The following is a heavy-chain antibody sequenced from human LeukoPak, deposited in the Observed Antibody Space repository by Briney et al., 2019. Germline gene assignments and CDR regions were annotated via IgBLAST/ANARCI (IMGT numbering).Heavy chain of an antibody. V-gene: IGHV4-4*07. D-gene: IGHD3-3*01. CDR1: GGSISSYY. CDR3: ASHTYYDFWSGYDPVGYFDY. Sequence: SETLSLTCTVSGGSISSYYWSWSRQPAGKGLEWIGRIYTSGSTNYNPSLKSRVTMSVDTSKNQFSLKLSSVTAADTAVYYCASHTYYDFWSGYDPVGYFDYWGQGTLVTVSS. J-gene: IGHJ4*02. CDR2: IYTSGST.